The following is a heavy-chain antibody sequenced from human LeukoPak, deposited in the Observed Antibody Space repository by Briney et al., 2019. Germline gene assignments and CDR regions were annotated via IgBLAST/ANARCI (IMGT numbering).Heavy chain of an antibody. CDR1: GGSITSRSYY. CDR3: VSHPYSSGWYVDY. V-gene: IGHV4-39*01. D-gene: IGHD6-19*01. J-gene: IGHJ4*02. Sequence: PSETLSLTCTVSGGSITSRSYYWGWIRQPPGKGLEWIANIYYSGSTYYNPSLKSRVTISVDTSKNQFSLKVNSVTAADTAVYYYVSHPYSSGWYVDYWGQGTLVTVSS. CDR2: IYYSGST.